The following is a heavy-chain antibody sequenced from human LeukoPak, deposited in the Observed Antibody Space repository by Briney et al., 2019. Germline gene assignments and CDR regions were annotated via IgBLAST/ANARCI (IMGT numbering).Heavy chain of an antibody. Sequence: SETLSLTCAVYGGSFSGYYWSWIRQPPGKGLEWIGYIYYSGNTNYNPSLKSRVTVSVDTSKNQFSLKLSSVTAADTAVYYCARRLDGGRPFDYWGQGTLVTVSS. J-gene: IGHJ4*02. V-gene: IGHV4-59*08. CDR2: IYYSGNT. CDR3: ARRLDGGRPFDY. D-gene: IGHD3/OR15-3a*01. CDR1: GGSFSGYY.